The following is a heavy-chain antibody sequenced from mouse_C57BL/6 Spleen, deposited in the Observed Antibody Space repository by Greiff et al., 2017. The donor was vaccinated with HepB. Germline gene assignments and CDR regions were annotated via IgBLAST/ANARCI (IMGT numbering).Heavy chain of an antibody. D-gene: IGHD2-5*01. J-gene: IGHJ2*01. CDR1: GFTFSSYA. Sequence: EVKVVESGGGLVKPGGSLKLSCAASGFTFSSYAMSWVRQTPEKRLEWVATISDGGSYTYYPDNVKGRFTISRDNAKNNLYLQMSHLKSEDTAMYYCARGGYSNYEYYFDYWGQGTTLTVSS. CDR3: ARGGYSNYEYYFDY. CDR2: ISDGGSYT. V-gene: IGHV5-4*03.